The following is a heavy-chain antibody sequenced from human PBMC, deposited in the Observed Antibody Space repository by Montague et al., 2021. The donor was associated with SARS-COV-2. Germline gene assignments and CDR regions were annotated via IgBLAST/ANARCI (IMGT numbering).Heavy chain of an antibody. J-gene: IGHJ3*02. V-gene: IGHV4-38-2*02. CDR3: ARRGRKLLPVATTIGGFDI. CDR2: IYHSGST. D-gene: IGHD5-12*01. Sequence: SETLSLTCTVSGHSISSGYYWGWIRQPPGKGLEWIGSIYHSGSTYYNPSLKSRVTISVDTSKNQFSLKLSSVTAADTAVYYCARRGRKLLPVATTIGGFDIWGQGTMVTVSS. CDR1: GHSISSGYY.